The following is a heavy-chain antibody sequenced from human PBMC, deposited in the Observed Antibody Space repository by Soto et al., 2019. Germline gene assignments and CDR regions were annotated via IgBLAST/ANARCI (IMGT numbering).Heavy chain of an antibody. CDR2: IWYDGSKK. D-gene: IGHD3-3*01. CDR3: ARDASYYSLWSGYYPSRNGMDV. Sequence: QVQVVESGGGVVQPGRSLRLSCAASGFTFSSFGMHWVRQAPGKGLEWVSLIWYDGSKKSYGDSVKGRFTISRDNSRNTVYLQMNSLRADDTAVYYCARDASYYSLWSGYYPSRNGMDVWGQGTTAPSP. J-gene: IGHJ6*02. V-gene: IGHV3-33*01. CDR1: GFTFSSFG.